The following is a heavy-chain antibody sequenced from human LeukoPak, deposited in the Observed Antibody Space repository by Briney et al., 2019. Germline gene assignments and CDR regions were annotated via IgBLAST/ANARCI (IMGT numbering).Heavy chain of an antibody. CDR3: ARDSLGGFCSSSDCVLGVY. CDR1: GYTFTGYG. Sequence: ASVKVSCKASGYTFTGYGISWVRQAPGQGLEWMGWITTKNGNTNYAESLQGRVTMTTDTSTNTAYMELRSLRSDDTAVYFCARDSLGGFCSSSDCVLGVYWGQGTLVTVSS. CDR2: ITTKNGNT. D-gene: IGHD2-2*01. J-gene: IGHJ4*02. V-gene: IGHV1-18*01.